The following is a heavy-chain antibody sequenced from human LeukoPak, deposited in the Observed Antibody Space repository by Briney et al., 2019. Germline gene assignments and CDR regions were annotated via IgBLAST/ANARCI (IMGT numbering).Heavy chain of an antibody. Sequence: GGSLRHFRAPSGFPFSSYRVDLVRQAPGKGLEWVSAISSDSNYIFYAGSVQGRFTISRDNDENSLFLQMNSLRAEDTAVYYCASRYCTSTNCYAFDIWGQGTMVTVSS. V-gene: IGHV3-21*01. J-gene: IGHJ3*02. CDR2: ISSDSNYI. D-gene: IGHD2-2*01. CDR3: ASRYCTSTNCYAFDI. CDR1: GFPFSSYR.